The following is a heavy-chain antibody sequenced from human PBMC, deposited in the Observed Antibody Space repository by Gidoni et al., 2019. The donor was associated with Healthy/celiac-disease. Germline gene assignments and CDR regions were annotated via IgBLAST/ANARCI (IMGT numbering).Heavy chain of an antibody. CDR1: GFTFSHAW. D-gene: IGHD3-10*01. Sequence: EVQLVESGGGLVKPGGSLRLPWAASGFTFSHAWMGWVRQAPGKGLELVGRIKSKTDGGTTDYAAPVKGRFTISSDDSKNTLYLQMNSLNTEDTAVYYCTTDRPPRFGELLFDYWGQGTLVTVSS. J-gene: IGHJ4*02. CDR3: TTDRPPRFGELLFDY. V-gene: IGHV3-15*01. CDR2: IKSKTDGGTT.